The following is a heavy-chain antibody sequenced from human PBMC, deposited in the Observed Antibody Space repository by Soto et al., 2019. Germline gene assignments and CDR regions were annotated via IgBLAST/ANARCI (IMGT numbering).Heavy chain of an antibody. CDR2: ITKSGDT. D-gene: IGHD6-13*01. J-gene: IGHJ4*02. V-gene: IGHV3-23*01. CDR1: GFSFSSCV. Sequence: GGSLRLSCETSGFSFSSCVTTWVRQAPGKGLEWVSVITKSGDTDYADSVKGRFTISRDNSRNAVYLQMNGLRAEDTAVYYCAKGLLNGRWYAADWGQGTLVTVSS. CDR3: AKGLLNGRWYAAD.